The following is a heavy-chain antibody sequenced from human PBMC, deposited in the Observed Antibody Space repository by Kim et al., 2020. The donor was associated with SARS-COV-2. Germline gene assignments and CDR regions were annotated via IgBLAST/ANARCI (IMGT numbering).Heavy chain of an antibody. D-gene: IGHD3-10*01. J-gene: IGHJ4*02. CDR3: TTSSYGSGSYYKVGFDY. CDR2: IKSKTDGGTT. CDR1: GFTFSNAW. V-gene: IGHV3-15*01. Sequence: GGSLRLSCAASGFTFSNAWMNWVRQAPGKGLEWVGRIKSKTDGGTTDYAAPVKGRFTISRDDSKNTLYLQMNSLKTEDTAVYYCTTSSYGSGSYYKVGFDYWGQGTLVTVSS.